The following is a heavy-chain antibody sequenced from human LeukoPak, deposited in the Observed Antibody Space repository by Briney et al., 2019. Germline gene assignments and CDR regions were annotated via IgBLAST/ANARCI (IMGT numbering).Heavy chain of an antibody. D-gene: IGHD5-18*01. Sequence: SETLSLTCAVYGGSFSGYYWSWIRQPPGKGLEWIGEINHSGSTNCNPSLKSRVTISVDTSKNQFSLKLSSVTAADTAVYYCARGLQLWLRGVWYWFDPWGQGTLVTVSS. J-gene: IGHJ5*02. CDR3: ARGLQLWLRGVWYWFDP. V-gene: IGHV4-34*01. CDR2: INHSGST. CDR1: GGSFSGYY.